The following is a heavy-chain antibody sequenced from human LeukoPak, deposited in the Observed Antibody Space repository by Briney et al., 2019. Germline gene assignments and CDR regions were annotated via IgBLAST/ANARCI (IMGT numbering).Heavy chain of an antibody. CDR2: INHSGST. Sequence: PSETLSLTCAVYGGSFSGYYWSWIRQPPGKGLEWIGEINHSGSTNYNPSLKSRVTISVDTSKNQFSLKLYSVTAADTAVYFCARDHFGSLDSWGQGILVTVSS. D-gene: IGHD3-10*01. CDR3: ARDHFGSLDS. V-gene: IGHV4-34*01. J-gene: IGHJ4*02. CDR1: GGSFSGYY.